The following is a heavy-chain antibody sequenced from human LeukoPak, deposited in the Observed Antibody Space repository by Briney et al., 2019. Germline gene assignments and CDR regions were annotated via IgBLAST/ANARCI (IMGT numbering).Heavy chain of an antibody. CDR2: IFPGDSDT. D-gene: IGHD3-10*01. CDR1: GYSFTSYW. Sequence: GESLKISCKGSGYSFTSYWIGCVRQMPGKGLEWMGIIFPGDSDTRYSPSFQGQVTISADKSISTAYLQWSSLKASDTAMYYCARLGAMVRGVIAHFDYWGQGTLVTVSS. CDR3: ARLGAMVRGVIAHFDY. J-gene: IGHJ4*02. V-gene: IGHV5-51*01.